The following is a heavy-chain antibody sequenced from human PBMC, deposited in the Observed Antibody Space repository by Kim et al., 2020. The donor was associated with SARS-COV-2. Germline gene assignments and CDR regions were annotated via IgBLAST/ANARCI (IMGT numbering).Heavy chain of an antibody. Sequence: SETLSLTCTVSGGSISSYYWSWIRQPPGKGLEWIGYIYYSGSTNYNPSLKSRVTISVDTSKNQFSLKLSSVTAADTAVYYCARGKRQNSYLFDYWGQGTLVTVSS. V-gene: IGHV4-59*01. CDR3: ARGKRQNSYLFDY. CDR2: IYYSGST. J-gene: IGHJ4*02. CDR1: GGSISSYY. D-gene: IGHD2-15*01.